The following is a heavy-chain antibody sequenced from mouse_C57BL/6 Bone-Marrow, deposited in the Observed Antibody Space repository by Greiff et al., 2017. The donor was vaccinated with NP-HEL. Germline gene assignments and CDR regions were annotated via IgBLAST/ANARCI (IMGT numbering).Heavy chain of an antibody. Sequence: QVHVKQPGAELVKPGASVKLSCKASGYTFTSYWMHWVKQRPGQGLEWIGMIHPNSGSTNYNEKFKSKATLTVDKSSSTAYMQLSSLTSEDSAVYYCARPPYYGSSYGFAYWGQGTLVTVSA. CDR1: GYTFTSYW. CDR3: ARPPYYGSSYGFAY. J-gene: IGHJ3*01. V-gene: IGHV1-64*01. CDR2: IHPNSGST. D-gene: IGHD1-1*01.